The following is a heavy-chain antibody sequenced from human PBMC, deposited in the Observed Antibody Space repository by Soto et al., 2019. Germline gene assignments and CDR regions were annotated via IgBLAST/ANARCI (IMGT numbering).Heavy chain of an antibody. CDR3: ASVSMVRGVIGRYFDY. D-gene: IGHD3-10*01. Sequence: SETLSLTCTVSGGSISSYYWSWIRQPPGKGLEWIGYIYYSGSTNYNPSLKSRVTISVDTSKNQFSLKLSSVTAADTAVYYCASVSMVRGVIGRYFDYWGQRTLVPVSS. CDR2: IYYSGST. CDR1: GGSISSYY. J-gene: IGHJ4*02. V-gene: IGHV4-59*01.